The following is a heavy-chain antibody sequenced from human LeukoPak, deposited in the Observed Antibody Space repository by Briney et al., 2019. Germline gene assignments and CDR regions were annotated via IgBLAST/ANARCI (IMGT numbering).Heavy chain of an antibody. D-gene: IGHD1-7*01. Sequence: GSLRLSCAASGFTFSSYSRNWVRQAPGKGLEWVSSISSSSSYIYYADSVKGRFTISRDNAKNSLYLQMNSLRAEDTAVYYCARAGGGTTKYYFDYWGQGTLVTVSS. CDR2: ISSSSSYI. J-gene: IGHJ4*02. CDR3: ARAGGGTTKYYFDY. V-gene: IGHV3-21*01. CDR1: GFTFSSYS.